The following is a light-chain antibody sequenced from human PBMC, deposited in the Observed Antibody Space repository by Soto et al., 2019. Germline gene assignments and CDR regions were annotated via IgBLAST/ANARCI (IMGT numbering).Light chain of an antibody. CDR3: QQSNSFPLS. CDR2: VGT. Sequence: DIQMTQSPSSLSASVGDRVTISCRASQTIGSYLSWYQQTPGKAPKLLIFVGTSLQTGVPSRFSGSGSGADYTLTISSLQAEDFATYYCQQSNSFPLSFGGGTRVEMK. CDR1: QTIGSY. J-gene: IGKJ4*01. V-gene: IGKV1-39*01.